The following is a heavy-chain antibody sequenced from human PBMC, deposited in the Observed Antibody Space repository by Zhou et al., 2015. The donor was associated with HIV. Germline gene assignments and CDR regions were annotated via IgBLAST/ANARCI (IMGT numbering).Heavy chain of an antibody. V-gene: IGHV1-18*01. CDR3: ARVYDSSGYYEIDY. CDR2: ITADNGNR. Sequence: QVQLVQSGAEVKKPGASVKVSCKASGYIFTSYGISWVRQAPGQGLEWMGWITADNGNRNYAQKLQGRVTMTTDTSTSTAYMELRSLRSDDTAVYYCARVYDSSGYYEIDYWGQGTLVTVSS. CDR1: GYIFTSYG. D-gene: IGHD3-22*01. J-gene: IGHJ4*02.